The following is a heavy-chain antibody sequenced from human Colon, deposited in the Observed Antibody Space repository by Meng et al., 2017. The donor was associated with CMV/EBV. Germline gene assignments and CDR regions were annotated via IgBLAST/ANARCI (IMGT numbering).Heavy chain of an antibody. CDR2: ISGSTGYT. D-gene: IGHD1-1*01. CDR1: GYTCTCYG. J-gene: IGHJ4*02. V-gene: IGHV1-18*01. Sequence: VPPVQSGVEGKGPGAFVLVSCRASGYTCTCYGIDWVRQAPGQGLEWMGWISGSTGYTNRAQKFQGRVTMTTDTSTSTAYLALTSLTSNDTAVYYCARGRPNWSGVLDYWGQGTLVTVSS. CDR3: ARGRPNWSGVLDY.